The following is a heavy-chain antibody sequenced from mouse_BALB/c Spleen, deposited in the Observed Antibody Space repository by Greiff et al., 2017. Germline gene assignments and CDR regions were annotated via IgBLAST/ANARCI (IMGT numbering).Heavy chain of an antibody. CDR2: IDPENGDT. CDR1: GFNIKDYY. J-gene: IGHJ2*01. V-gene: IGHV14-4*02. CDR3: RGNSGSYFDY. D-gene: IGHD2-1*01. Sequence: VQLKESGAELVRSGASVKLSCTASGFNIKDYYMHWVKQRPEQGLEWIGWIDPENGDTEYAPKFQGKATMTADTSSNTAYLQLSSLTSEDTAVYYCRGNSGSYFDYWGQGTTLTVSS.